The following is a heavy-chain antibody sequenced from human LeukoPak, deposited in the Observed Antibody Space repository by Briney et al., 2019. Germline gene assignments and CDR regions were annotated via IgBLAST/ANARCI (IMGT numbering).Heavy chain of an antibody. Sequence: SGGSLRLSCAASGFTFSSYAMSWVRQAPGKGLEWVSGINGRGDSRHYADSVRGRFTISRDNSKNTLQLQMNSLRVEDTAVYYCVKETNSGWYDYWGQGKMVSVSS. V-gene: IGHV3-23*01. CDR1: GFTFSSYA. CDR3: VKETNSGWYDY. CDR2: INGRGDSR. J-gene: IGHJ4*02. D-gene: IGHD6-19*01.